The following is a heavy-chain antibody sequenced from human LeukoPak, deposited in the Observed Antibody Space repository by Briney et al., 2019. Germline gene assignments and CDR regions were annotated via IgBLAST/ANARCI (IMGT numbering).Heavy chain of an antibody. J-gene: IGHJ4*02. V-gene: IGHV1-69*05. Sequence: SVKVSCKASGGTFSSYAISWVRQAPGQGLEWMGGIIPIFGTANYAQKFQGRVTITTDESTSTAYMELSILRSEDTAVYYCARSSWYSSGWYENFDYWGQGTLVTVSS. CDR2: IIPIFGTA. CDR1: GGTFSSYA. CDR3: ARSSWYSSGWYENFDY. D-gene: IGHD6-19*01.